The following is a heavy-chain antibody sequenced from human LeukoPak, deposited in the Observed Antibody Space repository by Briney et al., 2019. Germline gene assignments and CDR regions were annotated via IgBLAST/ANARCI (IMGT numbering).Heavy chain of an antibody. D-gene: IGHD3-22*01. CDR2: MYHSGTT. Sequence: SETLPLTCAVSGGSISSGGYSWSWIRQPPGKGLEWIGYMYHSGTTHYNPSLKSRVTISVDRSKNQFSLKLSSVTAADTAVYYCVRGYYYDSSGYWVRAFDIWGQGTMVTVSS. CDR1: GGSISSGGYS. J-gene: IGHJ3*02. V-gene: IGHV4-30-2*01. CDR3: VRGYYYDSSGYWVRAFDI.